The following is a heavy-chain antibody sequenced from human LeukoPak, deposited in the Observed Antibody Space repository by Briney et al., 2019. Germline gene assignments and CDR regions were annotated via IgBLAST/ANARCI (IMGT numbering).Heavy chain of an antibody. Sequence: SETLSLTCTVSGGPISRTIYYWGWIRQPPGKGLEWIANIYDSGSAYYNPSLKSRVTVDIDTSKSQFSLKLSSVTAADTAVYYCARVGSWYSEDYFDYWGQGTLVSVSS. J-gene: IGHJ4*02. V-gene: IGHV4-39*07. CDR1: GGPISRTIYY. D-gene: IGHD6-13*01. CDR2: IYDSGSA. CDR3: ARVGSWYSEDYFDY.